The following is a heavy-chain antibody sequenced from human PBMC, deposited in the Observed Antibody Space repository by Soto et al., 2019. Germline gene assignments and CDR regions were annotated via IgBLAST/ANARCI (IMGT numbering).Heavy chain of an antibody. CDR2: IIPILGIA. CDR1: GGTFSSYT. J-gene: IGHJ4*02. D-gene: IGHD2-15*01. CDR3: ASTYCSGGSCYSIDY. Sequence: QVQLVQSGAEVKKPGSSVKVSCKASGGTFSSYTISWVRQAPGQGLEWMGRIIPILGIANYAQKFQGRVTINADKSTSTAYMELSSLRSEDTAVYYCASTYCSGGSCYSIDYWGQGTLVTVSS. V-gene: IGHV1-69*02.